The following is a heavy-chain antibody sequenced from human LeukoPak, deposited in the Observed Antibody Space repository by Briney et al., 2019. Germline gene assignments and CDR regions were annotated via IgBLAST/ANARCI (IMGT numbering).Heavy chain of an antibody. CDR1: GFTFSSYS. Sequence: GGSLRLSCAASGFTFSSYSMNWVRQAPGKGLEWVSYISSSSSTIYYADSVKGRFTISRDNAKNSLYLQMNSLRDEDTAVYYCARDPGGYDSSGPHSDDAFDIWGQGTMVTVSS. CDR2: ISSSSSTI. V-gene: IGHV3-48*02. D-gene: IGHD3-22*01. CDR3: ARDPGGYDSSGPHSDDAFDI. J-gene: IGHJ3*02.